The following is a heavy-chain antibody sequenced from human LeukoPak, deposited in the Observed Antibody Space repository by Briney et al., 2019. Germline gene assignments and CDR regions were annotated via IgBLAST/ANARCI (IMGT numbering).Heavy chain of an antibody. Sequence: GGSLRLSCAASGFTFSSYAMSWVRQAPGKGLEWVSAISGSGGSTYYADSVKGRFTISRDNSKNTLYLQMNSLRAEDTAVYYCANDLPSSFQLQWLEPPFDYWGQGTLVTVSS. CDR1: GFTFSSYA. CDR2: ISGSGGST. D-gene: IGHD6-19*01. CDR3: ANDLPSSFQLQWLEPPFDY. J-gene: IGHJ4*02. V-gene: IGHV3-23*01.